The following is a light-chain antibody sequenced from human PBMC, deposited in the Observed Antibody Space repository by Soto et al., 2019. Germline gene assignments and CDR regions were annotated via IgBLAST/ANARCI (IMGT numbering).Light chain of an antibody. CDR2: KAS. J-gene: IGKJ4*01. CDR1: QSISSW. Sequence: DIHMTQSPSTLSASVGDRVTITCRASQSISSWLAWYQQKPGKAPKRLIYKASTLESGIPSRFSGGGSGTEFTLTISSLQPDDFATYYCQQYDIFSLTFGGGTKVEVK. CDR3: QQYDIFSLT. V-gene: IGKV1-5*03.